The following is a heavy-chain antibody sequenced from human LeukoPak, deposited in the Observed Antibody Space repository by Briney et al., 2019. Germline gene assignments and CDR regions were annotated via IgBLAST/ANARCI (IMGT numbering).Heavy chain of an antibody. CDR1: GYSVSSNSAV. D-gene: IGHD6-19*01. J-gene: IGHJ4*02. CDR2: TYYRYKWYN. Sequence: SQTLSLTYSISGYSVSSNSAVCHSIRQSPSRGLEWLGRTYYRYKWYNDYAVSVKSRITINADTSKNQFALQLNSVTPEDTAVYYCARAVAVEEGVFDYWGQGTLVTVSS. CDR3: ARAVAVEEGVFDY. V-gene: IGHV6-1*01.